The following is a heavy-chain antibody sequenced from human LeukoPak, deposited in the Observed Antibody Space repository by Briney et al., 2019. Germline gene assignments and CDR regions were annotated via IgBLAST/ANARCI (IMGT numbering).Heavy chain of an antibody. CDR2: INHSGST. V-gene: IGHV4-34*01. CDR3: ARGRQITRWFDP. J-gene: IGHJ5*02. CDR1: GGSFSGYY. Sequence: PSETLSLTCAVYGGSFSGYYWSWIRQPPRKGLEWIGEINHSGSTNYNPSLKSRVTISVDTSKNQFSLKLSSVTAADTAVYYCARGRQITRWFDPWGQETLVTVSS.